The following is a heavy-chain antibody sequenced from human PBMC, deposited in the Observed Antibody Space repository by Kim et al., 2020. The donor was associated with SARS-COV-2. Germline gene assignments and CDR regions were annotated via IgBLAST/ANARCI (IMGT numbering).Heavy chain of an antibody. J-gene: IGHJ3*02. CDR1: GYTFTNYW. Sequence: GESLKISCKGSGYTFTNYWIGWVRQMPGKGLEWMGIIYPGDSDTRYSPSFQGQVTISADKSISTAYLQWSSLKASDTAMYYCAIRTTVSLVDASDIWGQGTMVTVSS. CDR3: AIRTTVSLVDASDI. D-gene: IGHD4-17*01. CDR2: IYPGDSDT. V-gene: IGHV5-51*01.